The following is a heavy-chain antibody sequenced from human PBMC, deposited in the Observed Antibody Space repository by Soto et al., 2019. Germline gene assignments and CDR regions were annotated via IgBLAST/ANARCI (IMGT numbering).Heavy chain of an antibody. CDR3: ARGLGGYYPPFDY. J-gene: IGHJ4*02. CDR1: GYTFTSYA. Sequence: QVQLVQSGAEEKKPGASVKVSCKASGYTFTSYAIHWVRQAPGQRLEWIGWINAGNGNTKYSQKFQGRGTITRDTSASTAYMALSSLTSEDTSVYCCARGLGGYYPPFDYWGQGTLVTVSS. CDR2: INAGNGNT. D-gene: IGHD3-22*01. V-gene: IGHV1-3*05.